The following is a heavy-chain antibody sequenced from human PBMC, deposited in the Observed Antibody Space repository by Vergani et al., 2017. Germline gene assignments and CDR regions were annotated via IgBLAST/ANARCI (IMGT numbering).Heavy chain of an antibody. D-gene: IGHD2-8*01. J-gene: IGHJ5*02. V-gene: IGHV3-7*01. Sequence: EVQLVESGGGLVQPGGSLRLSCAASGFTFSNYWMSWFRQAPGKGLEWVANIKQDGSEKYYVDSVKGRFTISRDNAKNSLYLQMHSVRVEDTAVYYCARDRRYCINGVCLMGFDPWGQGTLVTVSS. CDR1: GFTFSNYW. CDR2: IKQDGSEK. CDR3: ARDRRYCINGVCLMGFDP.